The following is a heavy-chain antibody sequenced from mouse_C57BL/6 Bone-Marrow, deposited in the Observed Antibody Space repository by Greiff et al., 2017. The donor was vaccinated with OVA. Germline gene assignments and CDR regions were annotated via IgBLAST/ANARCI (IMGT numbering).Heavy chain of an antibody. CDR1: GFSLSTFGMG. CDR3: ARIYGNFWYFDV. J-gene: IGHJ1*03. Sequence: QVTLKESGPGILQPSQTLSLTCSFSGFSLSTFGMGVGWIRQPSGKGLEWLAHFWWVDDMYYNPALKSRLTISRDTTKNLVFRKIANVDTADTATYCGARIYGNFWYFDVWGTGTTVTGSS. V-gene: IGHV8-8*01. CDR2: FWWVDDM. D-gene: IGHD2-1*01.